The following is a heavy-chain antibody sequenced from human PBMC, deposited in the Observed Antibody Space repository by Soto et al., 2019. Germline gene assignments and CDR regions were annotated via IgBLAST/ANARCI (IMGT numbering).Heavy chain of an antibody. CDR3: AKAGYFDWLLYQ. CDR1: GFTFSSYA. D-gene: IGHD3-9*01. J-gene: IGHJ4*02. CDR2: ISGSGGST. V-gene: IGHV3-23*01. Sequence: EVQLLESGGGLVQPGGSLRLSCAASGFTFSSYAMSWVRQAPGKGLEWVSAISGSGGSTYYADSVKGRFTISRDNSKNTLDLQMNSLRAEDTAVYYCAKAGYFDWLLYQWGQGTLVTVSS.